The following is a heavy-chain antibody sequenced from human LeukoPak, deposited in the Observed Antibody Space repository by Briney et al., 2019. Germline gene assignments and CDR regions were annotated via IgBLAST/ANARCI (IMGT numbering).Heavy chain of an antibody. CDR3: ARRVQQLSYYYYMDV. CDR1: GGSISSSSYY. Sequence: SETLSLTCTVSGGSISSSSYYWGWIRQPPGKGLEWIGSIYYSRSTYYNPSLKSRVTISVDTSKNQFSLKLSSVTAADTAVYYCARRVQQLSYYYYMDVWGKGTTVTVSS. CDR2: IYYSRST. J-gene: IGHJ6*03. D-gene: IGHD6-13*01. V-gene: IGHV4-39*01.